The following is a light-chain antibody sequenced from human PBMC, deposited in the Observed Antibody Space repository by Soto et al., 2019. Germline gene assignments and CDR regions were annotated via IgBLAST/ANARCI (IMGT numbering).Light chain of an antibody. CDR3: QTWGTGIWV. CDR1: SGHSSNA. Sequence: QLVLTQSPSASASLGASVKLTCTLSSGHSSNAIAWHQQQPEKGPRFLMKLNSDGSHNKGDGIPDRFSGSSSGAERYLTISSLQSEDEADYYCQTWGTGIWVFGGGTKLTVL. J-gene: IGLJ3*02. CDR2: LNSDGSH. V-gene: IGLV4-69*01.